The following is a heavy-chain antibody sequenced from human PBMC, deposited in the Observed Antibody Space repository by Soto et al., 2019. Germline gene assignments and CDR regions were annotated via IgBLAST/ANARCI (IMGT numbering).Heavy chain of an antibody. CDR3: AGDYDSDGGDDY. CDR1: GYTFTSYD. V-gene: IGHV1-8*01. Sequence: QVQLVQSGAEVKKPGASVKVSCKASGYTFTSYDINWVRQATGQGLEWMGWMNPNSGNPGYAQKFQGSVTMTTNTAISTAYMELSSLRSEDTAVYYCAGDYDSDGGDDYWGQGTLVTVSS. D-gene: IGHD3-16*01. CDR2: MNPNSGNP. J-gene: IGHJ4*02.